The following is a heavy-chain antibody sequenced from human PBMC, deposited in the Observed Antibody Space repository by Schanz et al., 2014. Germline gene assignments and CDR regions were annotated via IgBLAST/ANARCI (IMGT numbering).Heavy chain of an antibody. V-gene: IGHV3-21*02. CDR2: INSSGTYI. CDR1: GFTFGDYA. Sequence: EVQLLESGGGLVQPGGSLRLSCAASGFTFGDYAMTWVRQAPGKGLEWVSSINSSGTYISYADSLKGRFTISRDNAKNSLYLLMNSLRAEDTAVRYCARAGYCTSVSCSLFVSDYWGQGTLVTVSS. CDR3: ARAGYCTSVSCSLFVSDY. D-gene: IGHD2-2*03. J-gene: IGHJ4*02.